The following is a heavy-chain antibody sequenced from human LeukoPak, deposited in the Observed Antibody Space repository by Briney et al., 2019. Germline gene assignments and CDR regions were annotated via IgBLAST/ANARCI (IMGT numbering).Heavy chain of an antibody. CDR3: ASGGALDIVVVVAAPPTL. Sequence: ASVKVSCKASGGTFSSYAISWVRQAPGQGLEWMGGIIPIFGTANYAQKFQGRVTITADESTSTAYMELSSLRSEDTAVYYCASGGALDIVVVVAAPPTLWGQGTLVTVSS. D-gene: IGHD2-15*01. J-gene: IGHJ4*02. CDR1: GGTFSSYA. V-gene: IGHV1-69*13. CDR2: IIPIFGTA.